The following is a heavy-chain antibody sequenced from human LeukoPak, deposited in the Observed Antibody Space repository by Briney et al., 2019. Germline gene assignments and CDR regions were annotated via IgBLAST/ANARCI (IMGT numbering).Heavy chain of an antibody. CDR3: ARQPRSYYYGSGSYPDV. CDR1: GGSISSYY. Sequence: PSETLSLTCTVSGGSISSYYWSWIRQPPGKGLEWIGYIYYSWSTSYNPSLKSRVTILVDTSKNQFSLKLSSVTAADTAVYYCARQPRSYYYGSGSYPDVWGKGTTVTISS. V-gene: IGHV4-59*08. CDR2: IYYSWST. D-gene: IGHD3-10*01. J-gene: IGHJ6*04.